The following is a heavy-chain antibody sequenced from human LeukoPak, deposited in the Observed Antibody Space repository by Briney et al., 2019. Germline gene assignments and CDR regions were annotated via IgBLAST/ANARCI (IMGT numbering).Heavy chain of an antibody. CDR1: GCSISSYY. J-gene: IGHJ5*02. D-gene: IGHD6-13*01. V-gene: IGHV4-59*01. CDR2: IYYSGST. Sequence: SETLSLTCTASGCSISSYYWSWIRQPPGKGLEWIGYIYYSGSTTYNPSLKSRLTISVETSNNQFSLKLSSVTAADTAEYYCARELKAGIAAAGLNWFDPWGQGTLVTVSS. CDR3: ARELKAGIAAAGLNWFDP.